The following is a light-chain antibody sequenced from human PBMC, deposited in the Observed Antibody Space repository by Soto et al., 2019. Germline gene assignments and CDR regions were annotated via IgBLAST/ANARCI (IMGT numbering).Light chain of an antibody. J-gene: IGLJ1*01. CDR1: SSDVGGYNY. CDR2: DVS. Sequence: QSALTQPRSVPGSPGQSVTISCTGTSSDVGGYNYVSWYQQHSGKAPKFMIYDVSKRPSGVPDRFSGSKSGNTASLTISGLQAEDEVDYYCCSYAGSYRYVFGTGTKLTVL. CDR3: CSYAGSYRYV. V-gene: IGLV2-11*01.